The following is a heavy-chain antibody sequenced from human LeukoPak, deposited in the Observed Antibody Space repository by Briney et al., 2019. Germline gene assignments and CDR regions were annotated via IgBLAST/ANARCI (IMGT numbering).Heavy chain of an antibody. D-gene: IGHD6-13*01. CDR2: IYTSGST. V-gene: IGHV4-61*02. CDR3: ARVGHRKAAAGVFDY. CDR1: GGSISSGSYY. Sequence: SETLSLTCTVSGGSISSGSYYWSWIRQPAGKGLEWIGRIYTSGSTNYNPSLKSRVTMSVDKSKNLVFLRLMSVTAADTAVYFCARVGHRKAAAGVFDYWGQGMLVTVSS. J-gene: IGHJ4*02.